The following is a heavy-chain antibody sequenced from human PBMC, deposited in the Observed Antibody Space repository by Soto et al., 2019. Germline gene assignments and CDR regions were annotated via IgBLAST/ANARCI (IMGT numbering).Heavy chain of an antibody. CDR1: GGSISSYY. D-gene: IGHD4-4*01. Sequence: SETLSLTCTVSGGSISSYYWSWIRQPPGKGLEWIGFIYNSGSTNYNPSLKSRVTISVDTSKNQFSLKLSSVTAADTAVYYCAIGTTNYYYGMDVWGQGATVTVSS. J-gene: IGHJ6*02. CDR2: IYNSGST. CDR3: AIGTTNYYYGMDV. V-gene: IGHV4-4*08.